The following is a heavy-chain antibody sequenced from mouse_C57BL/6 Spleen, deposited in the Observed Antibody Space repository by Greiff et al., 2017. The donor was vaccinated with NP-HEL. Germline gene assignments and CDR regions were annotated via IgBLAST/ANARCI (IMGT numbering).Heavy chain of an antibody. V-gene: IGHV1-22*01. D-gene: IGHD2-1*01. CDR2: INPNNGGT. CDR1: GYTFTDYN. CDR3: ARDGNYVFAY. J-gene: IGHJ3*01. Sequence: VQLQQSGPELVKPGASVKMSCKASGYTFTDYNMHWVKQSHGKSLEWIGYINPNNGGTSYNQKFKGKATLTVNKSSSTAYMQLSSLTSEDSAVYYCARDGNYVFAYWGQGTLVTVSA.